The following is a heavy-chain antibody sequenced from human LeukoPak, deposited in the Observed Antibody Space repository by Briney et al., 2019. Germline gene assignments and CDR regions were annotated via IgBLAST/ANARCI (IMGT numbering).Heavy chain of an antibody. CDR1: GGSISSSSYY. V-gene: IGHV3-11*04. D-gene: IGHD2-21*01. J-gene: IGHJ4*02. Sequence: LSLTCTVSGGSISSSSYYWGWIRQPPGKGLEWVSYISSSGSTIYYADSVKGRVTISRDNAKNSLYLQMNSLRAEDTAMYYCARLPGGVVIDAGLYWGQGTLVTVSS. CDR3: ARLPGGVVIDAGLY. CDR2: ISSSGSTI.